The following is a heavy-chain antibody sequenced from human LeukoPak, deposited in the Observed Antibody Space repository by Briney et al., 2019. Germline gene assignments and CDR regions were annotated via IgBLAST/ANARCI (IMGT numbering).Heavy chain of an antibody. D-gene: IGHD3-22*01. CDR1: GFTFDDYA. CDR3: AREADYYDSSGYSYFDY. Sequence: PGGSLRLSCAASGFTFDDYAMHWVRQAPGKGLEWVSSISSSSSYIYYADSVKGRFTISRDNAKNTLYLQMNSLRAEDTAVYYCAREADYYDSSGYSYFDYWGQGTLVTVSS. CDR2: ISSSSSYI. V-gene: IGHV3-21*01. J-gene: IGHJ4*02.